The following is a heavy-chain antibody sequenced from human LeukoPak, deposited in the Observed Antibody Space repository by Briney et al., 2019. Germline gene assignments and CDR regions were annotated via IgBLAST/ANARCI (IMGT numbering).Heavy chain of an antibody. CDR3: AKCGVITRSWFDP. CDR2: IGGSTATT. D-gene: IGHD3-22*01. J-gene: IGHJ5*02. CDR1: GFTFSSYA. Sequence: GGSLRLSCAASGFTFSSYAMSWVRQAPGKGLEWVSTIGGSTATTYYADSVKGRFTISRDNSKNTLYLQMNSLRAEDTAVYYCAKCGVITRSWFDPWGQGTLVTVSS. V-gene: IGHV3-23*01.